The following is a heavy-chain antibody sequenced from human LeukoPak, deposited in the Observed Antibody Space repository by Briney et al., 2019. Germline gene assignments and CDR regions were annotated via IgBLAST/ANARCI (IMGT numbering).Heavy chain of an antibody. J-gene: IGHJ4*02. CDR1: GGSISSYY. CDR2: IYYSGST. D-gene: IGHD5-18*01. CDR3: ARRYSYGSSLVYFDY. Sequence: PSETLSLTCTVSGGSISSYYWSWIRQPPGKGLEWIGYIYYSGSTSYNPSLKSRVTISVDTSKNQFSLKLSSVTAADTAVYYCARRYSYGSSLVYFDYWGQGTLVTVSS. V-gene: IGHV4-59*01.